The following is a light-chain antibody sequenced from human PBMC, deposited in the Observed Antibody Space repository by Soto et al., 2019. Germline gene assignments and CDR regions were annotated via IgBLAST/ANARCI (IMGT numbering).Light chain of an antibody. Sequence: QSVLTQPRSVSGAPGQRVTISCTGSTSNIGAGYDVHWYQQLPGTAPKFLIYGNSNRPSGVPDRFSGSKSGTSASLAITGLQAEDEADYYCQSYDSSLSGWVFGGGTKLTVL. CDR3: QSYDSSLSGWV. V-gene: IGLV1-40*01. CDR2: GNS. J-gene: IGLJ3*02. CDR1: TSNIGAGYD.